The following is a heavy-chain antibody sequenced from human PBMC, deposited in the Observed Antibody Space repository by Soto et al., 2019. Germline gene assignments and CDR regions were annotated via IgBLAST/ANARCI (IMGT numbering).Heavy chain of an antibody. CDR3: ARKIDGYNIFDY. V-gene: IGHV3-30-3*01. CDR2: ISYDGSNK. J-gene: IGHJ4*02. Sequence: GGSLRLSCAASGFTFSSYAMHWVRQAPGKGLEWVAVISYDGSNKYYADSVKGRFTISRDNSKNTLYLQMNSLRAEDTAVYYCARKIDGYNIFDYWGQGTLVTVSS. CDR1: GFTFSSYA. D-gene: IGHD5-12*01.